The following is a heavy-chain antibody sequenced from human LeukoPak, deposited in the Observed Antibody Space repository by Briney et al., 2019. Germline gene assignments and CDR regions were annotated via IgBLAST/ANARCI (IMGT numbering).Heavy chain of an antibody. J-gene: IGHJ6*03. V-gene: IGHV4-59*08. CDR3: ARRGQGYQYMDV. Sequence: SETLSFTCTVSGVSISTSYWSWIRQAPGKGLEYIGHLYYSGSPNYNPSLKSRVTISADTSRNEISLKVKSMTAADTAVYYCARRGQGYQYMDVWGKGTTVIVSS. CDR1: GVSISTSY. CDR2: LYYSGSP.